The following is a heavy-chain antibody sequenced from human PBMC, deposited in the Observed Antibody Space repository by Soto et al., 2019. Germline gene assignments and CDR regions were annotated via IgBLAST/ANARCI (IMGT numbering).Heavy chain of an antibody. Sequence: QVQLQESGPGLVKPSQTLSLTCTVSGGSINSGDYYWSWIRQPPGKGLEWIGYIYYSGSTYYNPSLKSRTTISLDTSKNQFSLDLSSVTAADTAVYYCARERGYSYGYYYYYGMDVWGQGTTVTVSS. V-gene: IGHV4-30-4*01. J-gene: IGHJ6*02. CDR2: IYYSGST. CDR1: GGSINSGDYY. D-gene: IGHD5-18*01. CDR3: ARERGYSYGYYYYYGMDV.